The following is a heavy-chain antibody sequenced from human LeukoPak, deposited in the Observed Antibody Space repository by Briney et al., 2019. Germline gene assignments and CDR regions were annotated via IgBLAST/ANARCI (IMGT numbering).Heavy chain of an antibody. CDR3: ARGPVTARSNAFDI. Sequence: SETLSLTCSVSGGSISGYYWSWIRQPAGKELEWIGRIFNSENTNCNPSLKSRITMSVDTSKNQFSLKLSSVTAADTAVYYCARGPVTARSNAFDIWGQGTMVTVSS. J-gene: IGHJ3*02. V-gene: IGHV4-4*07. CDR2: IFNSENT. D-gene: IGHD6-6*01. CDR1: GGSISGYY.